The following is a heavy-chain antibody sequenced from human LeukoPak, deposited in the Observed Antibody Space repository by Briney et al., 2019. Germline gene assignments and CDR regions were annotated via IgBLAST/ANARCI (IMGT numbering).Heavy chain of an antibody. J-gene: IGHJ4*02. Sequence: PGRSLRLSCAASGFTFDDYAMHWVRQAPGKGLEWVSGISWNSGSIGYADSVKGRFTISRDNAKNSLYLRMNSLRAEDTALYYCAKDLYDSSGYLFDYWGQGTLVTVSS. CDR1: GFTFDDYA. CDR3: AKDLYDSSGYLFDY. CDR2: ISWNSGSI. V-gene: IGHV3-9*01. D-gene: IGHD3-22*01.